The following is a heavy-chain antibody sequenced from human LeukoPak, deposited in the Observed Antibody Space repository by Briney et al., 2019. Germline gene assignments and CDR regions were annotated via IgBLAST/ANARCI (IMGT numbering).Heavy chain of an antibody. D-gene: IGHD1-7*01. J-gene: IGHJ2*01. CDR3: ATRPGGNYFSWFFNF. CDR2: IYHSGST. Sequence: PSETLSLTCAVSGYSISSDYYWGWIRQPPGKGLEWIGSIYHSGSTYYNPSLKSRLTISGDTSKNQFSLKLSSVTAADTAVYYCATRPGGNYFSWFFNFWGRGTLVTVSS. CDR1: GYSISSDYY. V-gene: IGHV4-38-2*01.